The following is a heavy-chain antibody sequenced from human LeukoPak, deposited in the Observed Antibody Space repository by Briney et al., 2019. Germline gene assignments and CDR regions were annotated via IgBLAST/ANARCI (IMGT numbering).Heavy chain of an antibody. Sequence: GGSLRLSCAASGFTFNTYAMSWVRQAPGKGLEWVSGIGGGDDIHYADSVKGRFTVSRDDSKNTLYLQMNSLRAEDTALYYCAKDIEGQQLVGSYMDVWGKGTTVTVSS. V-gene: IGHV3-23*01. CDR1: GFTFNTYA. D-gene: IGHD6-13*01. CDR2: IGGGDDI. J-gene: IGHJ6*03. CDR3: AKDIEGQQLVGSYMDV.